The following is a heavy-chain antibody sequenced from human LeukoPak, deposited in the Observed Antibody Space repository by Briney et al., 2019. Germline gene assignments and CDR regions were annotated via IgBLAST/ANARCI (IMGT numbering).Heavy chain of an antibody. J-gene: IGHJ4*02. V-gene: IGHV1-2*02. CDR3: ARADPVGY. CDR2: VNYNTGGT. Sequence: GASVKVSCKSSGYTFTGSFMHWVRQPPGQGLEWVGCVNYNTGGTKFAQKFQGRVTMTRDTSISTAYMALSRLRSDDTAVYCGARADPVGYWGQGTQVTASS. CDR1: GYTFTGSF.